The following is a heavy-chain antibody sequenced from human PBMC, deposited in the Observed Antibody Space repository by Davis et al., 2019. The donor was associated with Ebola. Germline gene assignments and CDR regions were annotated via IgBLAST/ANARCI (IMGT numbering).Heavy chain of an antibody. V-gene: IGHV3-23*01. CDR3: AKGYGAFDC. Sequence: PGGSLRLSCAASGFTFTRYAMSWLRQTPARGLEWVSSISDGGDHTYYADSVKGRFTISRDNSNNTLFLQMGSLRDDDRAIYYCAKGYGAFDCLGQGTLVTVSS. D-gene: IGHD4-17*01. CDR2: ISDGGDHT. J-gene: IGHJ4*02. CDR1: GFTFTRYA.